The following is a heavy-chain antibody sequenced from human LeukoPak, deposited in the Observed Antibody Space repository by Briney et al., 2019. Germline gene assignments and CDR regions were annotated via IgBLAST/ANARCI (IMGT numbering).Heavy chain of an antibody. V-gene: IGHV3-11*01. CDR2: ISSSGSTK. Sequence: PGGSLRLSCAASGFTFSDYYMSWIRQAPGKGLEWVSYISSSGSTKYYADSVKGRFTISRDNANNSLYLQMNSLRADDTAVYYCARRDVLIVTLDPWGQGTLVTVSS. D-gene: IGHD3-16*02. J-gene: IGHJ5*02. CDR3: ARRDVLIVTLDP. CDR1: GFTFSDYY.